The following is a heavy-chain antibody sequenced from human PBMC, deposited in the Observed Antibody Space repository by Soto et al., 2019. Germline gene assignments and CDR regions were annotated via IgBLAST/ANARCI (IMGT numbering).Heavy chain of an antibody. J-gene: IGHJ4*02. CDR3: ARGRYGDY. CDR1: GYAFTTYG. D-gene: IGHD1-1*01. CDR2: ISAHNGNT. Sequence: QVHLVQSGAGVKKPGASVKVSCKGSGYAFTTYGTTWVRQAPGQGLEWMGWISAHNGNTNYAQKLQGRVTVTRDTSTSTAYMELRSLRSDDTAVYYCARGRYGDYWGQGALVTVPS. V-gene: IGHV1-18*01.